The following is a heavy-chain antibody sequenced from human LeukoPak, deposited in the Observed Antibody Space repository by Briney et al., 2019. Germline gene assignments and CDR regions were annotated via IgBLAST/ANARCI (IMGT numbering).Heavy chain of an antibody. CDR1: GGSISNYW. V-gene: IGHV4-59*01. CDR2: IYFSGST. D-gene: IGHD3-3*01. J-gene: IGHJ4*02. Sequence: SETLTVTCTVSGGSISNYWWSWIRQPPGKGLEWIGYIYFSGSTSYNPSLKSRVTISVDRSKNQFSLKLSSVAAADTAVYYCARSYDTNFDYWGQGTLVTASS. CDR3: ARSYDTNFDY.